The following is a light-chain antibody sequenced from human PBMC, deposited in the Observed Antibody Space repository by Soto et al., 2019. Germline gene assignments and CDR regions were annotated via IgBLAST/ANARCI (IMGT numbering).Light chain of an antibody. CDR1: QSVSSSY. CDR2: GAS. Sequence: EIVFTHSPGTLSLSPGERATLSCRAIQSVSSSYLAWYQQKPGQAPRLLIYGASSRATGIPDRFSGSGSGTDFTLTISRLEPEDFAVYYCQQYNNWPPITFGQGTRLEIK. CDR3: QQYNNWPPIT. V-gene: IGKV3-20*01. J-gene: IGKJ5*01.